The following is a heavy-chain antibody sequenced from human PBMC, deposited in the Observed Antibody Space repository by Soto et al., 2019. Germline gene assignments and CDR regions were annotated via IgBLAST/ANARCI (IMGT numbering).Heavy chain of an antibody. Sequence: GGSLRLSCAASGFTFSSYAMSWVRQAPGKGLEWVSAISGSGGSTYYADSVKGRFTISRDNSKNTLYLQMNSLRDEDTAVYYCAKDSGYSSSWYFPVSSGMDVWGQGTTVTVSS. D-gene: IGHD6-13*01. CDR1: GFTFSSYA. CDR3: AKDSGYSSSWYFPVSSGMDV. V-gene: IGHV3-23*01. J-gene: IGHJ6*02. CDR2: ISGSGGST.